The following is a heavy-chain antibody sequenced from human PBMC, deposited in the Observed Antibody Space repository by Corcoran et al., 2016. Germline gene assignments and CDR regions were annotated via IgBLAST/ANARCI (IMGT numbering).Heavy chain of an antibody. Sequence: QLQLQESGPGLVKPSETLSLTCTVSGGSISSSSYYWGWIRQPPGKGLEWIGSIYYSGSTYYNPSLKSRVTISVDTSKNQFSLKLSSVTAADTAVYYWARAQVYCTNGVCHTHFDYWGQGTLVTVSS. CDR1: GGSISSSSYY. J-gene: IGHJ4*02. CDR3: ARAQVYCTNGVCHTHFDY. D-gene: IGHD2-8*01. CDR2: IYYSGST. V-gene: IGHV4-39*07.